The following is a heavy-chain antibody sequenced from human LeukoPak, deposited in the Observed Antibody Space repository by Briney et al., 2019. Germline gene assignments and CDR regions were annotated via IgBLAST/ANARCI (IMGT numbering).Heavy chain of an antibody. J-gene: IGHJ6*03. CDR1: GGSISSGSYS. D-gene: IGHD6-25*01. CDR3: ASRLSTYYYYMDV. V-gene: IGHV4-61*02. Sequence: SETLSLTCTVSGGSISSGSYSWSWIRQPAGKGLEWIGRIYTSGSTNYNPSLKSRVTISVDTSKNQFSLKLSPVTAADTAVYYCASRLSTYYYYMDVWGKGTTVTVSS. CDR2: IYTSGST.